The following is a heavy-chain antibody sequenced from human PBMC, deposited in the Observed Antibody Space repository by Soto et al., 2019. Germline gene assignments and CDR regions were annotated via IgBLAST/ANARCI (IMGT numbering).Heavy chain of an antibody. V-gene: IGHV3-33*01. J-gene: IGHJ3*01. Sequence: QVQLVESGGGVVQPGRSLRLSCAASGFTFSSYGMHWVRQAPGKGLEWVAVIWYDGSNKYYADSVKGRFTISRDISKNRLYRQMNSLSAEDTTMYYGAGGDGYNSAFDLWGRGTMVAVSS. CDR2: IWYDGSNK. CDR3: AGGDGYNSAFDL. CDR1: GFTFSSYG. D-gene: IGHD5-12*01.